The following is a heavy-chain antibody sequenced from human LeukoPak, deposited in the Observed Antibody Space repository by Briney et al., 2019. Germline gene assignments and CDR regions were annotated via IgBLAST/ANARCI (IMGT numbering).Heavy chain of an antibody. D-gene: IGHD3-10*01. CDR1: GGTFSSYA. J-gene: IGHJ4*02. CDR2: IIPIFGTA. CDR3: ARDKKVRGVRFFDY. V-gene: IGHV1-69*06. Sequence: SVKVSCKASGGTFSSYAISWVRQAPGQGLEWMRGIIPIFGTANYAQKFQGRVTITADKSTSTAYMELSSLRSEDTAVYYCARDKKVRGVRFFDYWGQGTLVTVSS.